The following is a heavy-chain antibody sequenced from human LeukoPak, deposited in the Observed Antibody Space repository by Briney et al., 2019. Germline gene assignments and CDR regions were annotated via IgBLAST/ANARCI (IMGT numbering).Heavy chain of an antibody. Sequence: GGSVSLLCAACGFTFSSYWMSWVREAPGKGLEWVANIKQAGMEKYYVDSVKGRFTISRDNAKNSLYLQINSLRAEDTAVYYCARCCDDSSDYWGQGTLVTVSS. CDR2: IKQAGMEK. D-gene: IGHD3-22*01. CDR3: ARCCDDSSDY. J-gene: IGHJ4*02. CDR1: GFTFSSYW. V-gene: IGHV3-7*01.